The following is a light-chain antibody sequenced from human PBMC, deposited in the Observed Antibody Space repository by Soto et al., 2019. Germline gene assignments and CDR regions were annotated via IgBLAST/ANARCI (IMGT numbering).Light chain of an antibody. J-gene: IGLJ2*01. CDR3: SSYTTNHPL. CDR2: EVS. Sequence: QSALTQPASVSGSLGQSVTISCTGTSSDVGTYNRVSWYQQSPGTAPKLIIYEVSNRPAGISIRFSGSKSGNTASLTISGLQGEDEADYYCSSYTTNHPLFGGGTKLTVL. V-gene: IGLV2-14*01. CDR1: SSDVGTYNR.